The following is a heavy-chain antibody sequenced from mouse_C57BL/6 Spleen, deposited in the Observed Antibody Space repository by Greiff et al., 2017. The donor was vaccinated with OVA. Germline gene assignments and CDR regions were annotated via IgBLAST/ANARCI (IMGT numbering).Heavy chain of an antibody. CDR2: SRNKANDYTT. CDR3: ARDAYYGSMDY. J-gene: IGHJ4*01. CDR1: GFTFSDFY. Sequence: EVMLVESGGGLVQSGRSLRLSCATSGFTFSDFYMEWVRQAPGKGLEWIAASRNKANDYTTEYSASVKGRFIVSRDTSQSILYLQMNALRAEDTAMYYCARDAYYGSMDYWGQGTSVTVSS. D-gene: IGHD1-1*01. V-gene: IGHV7-1*01.